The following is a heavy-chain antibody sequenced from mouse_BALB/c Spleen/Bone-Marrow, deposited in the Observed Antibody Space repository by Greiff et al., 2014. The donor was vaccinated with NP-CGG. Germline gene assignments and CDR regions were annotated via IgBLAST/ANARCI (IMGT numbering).Heavy chain of an antibody. V-gene: IGHV2-9*02. CDR1: GFSLTSYG. Sequence: LQESGPGLVAPSQSLSITCTVSGFSLTSYGVHWVRQPPGKGLEWLGVIWADGSTNYNSALMSRLSISKDNSKSQVFLKMNSLQTDDTAMYYCSRITTATGAMDYWGQGTSVTVSS. J-gene: IGHJ4*01. CDR3: SRITTATGAMDY. D-gene: IGHD1-2*01. CDR2: IWADGST.